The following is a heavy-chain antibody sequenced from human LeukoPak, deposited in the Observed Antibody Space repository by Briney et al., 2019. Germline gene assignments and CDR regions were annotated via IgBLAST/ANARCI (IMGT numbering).Heavy chain of an antibody. Sequence: GGSLRLSCAASGFTFSSYDMHWVRQATGKGLEWVSAIGTAGDTHYPGSVKGRFTISRENAKNSLYLQMNDLRPGDTAVYYCARVDAEGRFDFWGQGTLVTVSS. CDR3: ARVDAEGRFDF. CDR1: GFTFSSYD. J-gene: IGHJ4*02. CDR2: IGTAGDT. V-gene: IGHV3-13*04. D-gene: IGHD2-2*01.